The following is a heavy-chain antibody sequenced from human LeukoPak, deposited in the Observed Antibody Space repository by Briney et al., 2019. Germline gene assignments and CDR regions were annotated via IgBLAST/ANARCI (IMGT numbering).Heavy chain of an antibody. CDR1: GFTFSSYN. Sequence: GGSLRLSCAASGFTFSSYNMNWVRQAPGKGPEWVSSITSSSSYIYYADSVKGRFTISRDNAKNSLYLQMDSLRVEDTAVYYCARDKIVGATYFDYWGQGTLVTVSS. CDR2: ITSSSSYI. CDR3: ARDKIVGATYFDY. J-gene: IGHJ4*02. V-gene: IGHV3-21*06. D-gene: IGHD1-26*01.